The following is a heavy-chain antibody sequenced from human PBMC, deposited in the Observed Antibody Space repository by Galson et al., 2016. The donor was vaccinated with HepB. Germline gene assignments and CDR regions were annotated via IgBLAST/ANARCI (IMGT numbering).Heavy chain of an antibody. Sequence: SLRLSCAASGFTFSSYAMSWVRQAPGKGLEWVSAISGSGGRTYYADSVKGRFTISRDNSKNRLFLQMNSLRVEDTAEYYCHVTRGSSRYEGTREYGVYVWDQATPVTASS. CDR3: HVTRGSSRYEGTREYGVYV. J-gene: IGHJ6*02. CDR1: GFTFSSYA. CDR2: ISGSGGRT. D-gene: IGHD6-13*01. V-gene: IGHV3-23*01.